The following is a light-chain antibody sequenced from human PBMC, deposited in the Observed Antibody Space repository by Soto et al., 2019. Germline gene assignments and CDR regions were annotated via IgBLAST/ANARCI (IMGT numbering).Light chain of an antibody. V-gene: IGKV3-11*01. CDR3: QKRGNWPVT. Sequence: EIVLTQSPATLSLSPGERATLSCRASQSVSSYFAWYQQKPGQAPRLLIYDASNRATGIPARFSGSGSGTDFTLTISSLEPDDFAVYYCQKRGNWPVTFGQGTRVDIK. J-gene: IGKJ1*01. CDR1: QSVSSY. CDR2: DAS.